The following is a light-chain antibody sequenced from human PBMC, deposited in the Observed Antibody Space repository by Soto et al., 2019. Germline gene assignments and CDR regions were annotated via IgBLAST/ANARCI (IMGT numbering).Light chain of an antibody. CDR2: YDS. CDR3: QVWDSSSDRVV. J-gene: IGLJ2*01. Sequence: SYELTQPPSVSVAPGKTARITCGGNNIGSKSVHWYQQKPGQAPVLVIYYDSDRPSGIPERFSGSNSGNTATLTISRVEAGDEADYYCQVWDSSSDRVVFGGGTTVTVL. CDR1: NIGSKS. V-gene: IGLV3-21*04.